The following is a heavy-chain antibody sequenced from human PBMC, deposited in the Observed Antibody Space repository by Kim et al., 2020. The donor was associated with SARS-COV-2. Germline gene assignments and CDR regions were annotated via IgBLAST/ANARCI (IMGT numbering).Heavy chain of an antibody. CDR2: INTDGSYT. Sequence: GGSLRLSCAASGFTFSSHWMHWVRQAPGKGLVWVSRINTDGSYTSYVDAVRGRFTMSRDNARNMLYLQMNSLRAEDTAVYYCARFGIDWLSSPWGQGTLFTVSS. V-gene: IGHV3-74*01. D-gene: IGHD3-9*01. CDR3: ARFGIDWLSSP. CDR1: GFTFSSHW. J-gene: IGHJ5*02.